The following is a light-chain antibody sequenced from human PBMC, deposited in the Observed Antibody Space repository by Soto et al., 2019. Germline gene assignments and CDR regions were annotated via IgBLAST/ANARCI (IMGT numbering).Light chain of an antibody. Sequence: IQLTQSPSSLSASVGDRVTITCRAGQDISSALAWYQQKPGKAPKLLLYDASSLDAGVPSRFSGSGSGTDFTLSITRLRPEDFATYYCQQFNDFPLTFCGGTKVQIK. CDR1: QDISSA. J-gene: IGKJ4*01. V-gene: IGKV1D-13*01. CDR3: QQFNDFPLT. CDR2: DAS.